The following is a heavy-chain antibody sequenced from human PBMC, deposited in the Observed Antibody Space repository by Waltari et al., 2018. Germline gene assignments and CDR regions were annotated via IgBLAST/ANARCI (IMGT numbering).Heavy chain of an antibody. CDR3: ATRCQQRLDAFDI. CDR2: MNPNSGNT. J-gene: IGHJ3*02. D-gene: IGHD6-13*01. V-gene: IGHV1-8*01. Sequence: QVQLVQSGAEVKKPGASVKVSCKASGYTFTSYDINWVRQATGQGLEWMGWMNPNSGNTGYAQKFHGRVTMTRNTSISTAYMELSSLRSEDTAVYYCATRCQQRLDAFDIWGQGTMVTVSS. CDR1: GYTFTSYD.